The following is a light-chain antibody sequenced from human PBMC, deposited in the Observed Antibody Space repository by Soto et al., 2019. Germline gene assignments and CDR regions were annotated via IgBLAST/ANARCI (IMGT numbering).Light chain of an antibody. V-gene: IGKV1-39*01. Sequence: DIQMTQSPSSLSAYVGDRVTITCRASQNIVNFVNWYQQVPGKAPRLLLFAAFSLQSVVPSRFSGRGSGTDFTLTINSLQREDSATYYCHQSYSLPHTFGQGTKVEIK. CDR1: QNIVNF. J-gene: IGKJ2*01. CDR2: AAF. CDR3: HQSYSLPHT.